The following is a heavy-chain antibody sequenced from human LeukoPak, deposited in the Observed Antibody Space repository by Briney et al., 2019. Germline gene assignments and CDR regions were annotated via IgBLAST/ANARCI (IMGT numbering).Heavy chain of an antibody. CDR3: AREDSDSENF. V-gene: IGHV1-18*01. D-gene: IGHD1-26*01. CDR1: GYPFTSYG. J-gene: IGHJ4*02. CDR2: IAAYNGAT. Sequence: ASVKVSCKASGYPFTSYGLTWVRQTPGQGLQWMGWIAAYNGATNYAQVFQGRISMTTDTSTNTGYMELRSLTSDDTAVYYCAREDSDSENFWGQGTLVTVSS.